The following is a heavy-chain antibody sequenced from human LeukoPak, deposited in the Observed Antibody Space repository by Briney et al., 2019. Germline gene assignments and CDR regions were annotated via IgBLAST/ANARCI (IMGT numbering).Heavy chain of an antibody. CDR1: GGSISSSSYY. CDR2: IYYSGST. J-gene: IGHJ3*02. Sequence: NPSETLSLTCTVSGGSISSSSYYWGWIRQPPGKGLEWIGSIYYSGSTYYNPSLKSRVTISVDTSKNQFSLKLSSVTAADTAVYYCAREGSSGWYRAFDIWGQGTMVTVSS. CDR3: AREGSSGWYRAFDI. D-gene: IGHD6-19*01. V-gene: IGHV4-39*07.